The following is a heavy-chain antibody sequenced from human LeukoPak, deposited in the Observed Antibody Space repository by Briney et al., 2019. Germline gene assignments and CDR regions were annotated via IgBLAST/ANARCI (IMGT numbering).Heavy chain of an antibody. J-gene: IGHJ4*02. D-gene: IGHD6-19*01. Sequence: PGGSLRHSCAASEFAFSSYWMHWVRQAPGKGLVWVSRMNTDGSTTTYADSVKGRFTISRDSAKNTLYLQMNSLRAEDTAVYYCAKAVAGDYFDYWGQGTLVTVSS. CDR3: AKAVAGDYFDY. CDR1: EFAFSSYW. V-gene: IGHV3-74*01. CDR2: MNTDGSTT.